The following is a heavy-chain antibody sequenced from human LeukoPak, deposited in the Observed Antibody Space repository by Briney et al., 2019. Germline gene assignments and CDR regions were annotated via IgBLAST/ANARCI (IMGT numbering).Heavy chain of an antibody. CDR3: MRDAPVFFMDV. Sequence: SQTLSLTCAISGDSVSSNSAAWSWIRQSPSRGLEWLGRTYYRSKWYNDYALSVKSRITINPDTYKNQFSLQLESVTPEDTAVYYCMRDAPVFFMDVWGQRTTVTVPS. V-gene: IGHV6-1*01. D-gene: IGHD2/OR15-2a*01. J-gene: IGHJ6*02. CDR2: TYYRSKWYN. CDR1: GDSVSSNSAA.